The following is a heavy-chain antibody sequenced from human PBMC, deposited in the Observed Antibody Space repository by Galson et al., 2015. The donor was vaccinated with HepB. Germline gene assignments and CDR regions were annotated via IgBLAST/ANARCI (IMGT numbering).Heavy chain of an antibody. V-gene: IGHV2-5*02. CDR3: AHIGRGNSGWYFAL. Sequence: PALVKPTQTLTLTCTFSGFSLSTSGVGVGWIRQPPGKALEWLTVIYWDDDKRYSPSLKSRLTITKDTSKNQVVLTMTNMDPVDTGTYYCAHIGRGNSGWYFALWGRGTLVTVPS. CDR2: IYWDDDK. D-gene: IGHD3-10*01. J-gene: IGHJ2*01. CDR1: GFSLSTSGVG.